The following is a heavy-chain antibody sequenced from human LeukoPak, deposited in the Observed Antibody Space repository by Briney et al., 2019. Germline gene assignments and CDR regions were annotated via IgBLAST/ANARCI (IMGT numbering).Heavy chain of an antibody. CDR3: ARDCSSHSCSLDAFDL. CDR1: GLTFTRYS. J-gene: IGHJ3*01. D-gene: IGHD2-2*01. Sequence: GGSLRLSCAASGLTFTRYSMNWVRQAPGKGLEWVSSITTSSQVYYADSIKGRFSISRDNAKNSLYLQMDSLRAEDTAVYYCARDCSSHSCSLDAFDLWGQGTMVTVSS. CDR2: ITTSSQV. V-gene: IGHV3-21*01.